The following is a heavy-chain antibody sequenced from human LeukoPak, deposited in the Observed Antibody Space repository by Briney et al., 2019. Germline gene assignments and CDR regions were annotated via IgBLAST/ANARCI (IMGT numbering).Heavy chain of an antibody. J-gene: IGHJ4*02. CDR2: ISAYNGNT. CDR3: ARDRSLELLWFGEASDY. Sequence: ASVKVSCKASGYTFTSYGISWVRQAPGQVLVWMGWISAYNGNTNYAQKLQGRVTMTTDTSTSTAYMELRSLRSDDTAVYYCARDRSLELLWFGEASDYWGQGTLVTVSS. CDR1: GYTFTSYG. D-gene: IGHD3-10*01. V-gene: IGHV1-18*01.